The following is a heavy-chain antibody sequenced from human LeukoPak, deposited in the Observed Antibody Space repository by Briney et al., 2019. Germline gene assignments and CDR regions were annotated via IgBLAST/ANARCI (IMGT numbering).Heavy chain of an antibody. V-gene: IGHV5-51*01. D-gene: IGHD3-3*01. Sequence: GESLQISCKGSGYSFDMYWTGWVRPMPGKGLEWMGIIYPGDSQTAYSPSFQGQVTISADKSISTAYLQWRSLKASDTAIYYCGRIRGYDFWSRGAFDIWGQGTMVTVSS. CDR2: IYPGDSQT. J-gene: IGHJ3*02. CDR1: GYSFDMYW. CDR3: GRIRGYDFWSRGAFDI.